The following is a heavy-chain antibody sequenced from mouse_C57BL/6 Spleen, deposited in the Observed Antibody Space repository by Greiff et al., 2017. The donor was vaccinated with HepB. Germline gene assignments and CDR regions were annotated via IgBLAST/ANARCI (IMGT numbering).Heavy chain of an antibody. Sequence: EVLLVESGGGLVKPGGSLKLSCAASGFTFSSYAMSWVRQTPEKRLEWVATISDGGSYTYYPDNVKGRFTISRDNAKNNLYMQLSHLKSEDTAMYYCARGGPYDYDDGDFDYWGQGTTLTVSS. CDR1: GFTFSSYA. CDR2: ISDGGSYT. CDR3: ARGGPYDYDDGDFDY. V-gene: IGHV5-4*01. J-gene: IGHJ2*01. D-gene: IGHD2-4*01.